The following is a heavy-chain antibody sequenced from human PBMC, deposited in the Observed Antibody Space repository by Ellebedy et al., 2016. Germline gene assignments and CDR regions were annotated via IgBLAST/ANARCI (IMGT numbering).Heavy chain of an antibody. CDR1: GFTFSGYW. CDR2: VKNDGTST. CDR3: TKSDWFDP. V-gene: IGHV3-74*01. Sequence: GGSLRLXCAASGFTFSGYWMHWVRQPPGKGLVWVARVKNDGTSTYYADSVKGRFTITRDNAKNTLYLQMNSLRAEDTAVYYCTKSDWFDPWGQGTLVTVSS. J-gene: IGHJ5*02.